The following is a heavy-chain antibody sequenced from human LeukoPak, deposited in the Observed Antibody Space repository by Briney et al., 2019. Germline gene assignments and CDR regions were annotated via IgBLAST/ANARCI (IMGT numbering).Heavy chain of an antibody. CDR2: TYYRSKWYN. D-gene: IGHD6-19*01. Sequence: SQTLSLTCAISGDSVSSDSAAWNWIRQSPSRGLEWLGRTYYRSKWYNDYSAFVKSRIIINPDTSKNQFSLQLNFVTPEDTAVYYCARAVAATEGWFNSWGQRTLVTVSS. J-gene: IGHJ5*01. CDR1: GDSVSSDSAA. CDR3: ARAVAATEGWFNS. V-gene: IGHV6-1*01.